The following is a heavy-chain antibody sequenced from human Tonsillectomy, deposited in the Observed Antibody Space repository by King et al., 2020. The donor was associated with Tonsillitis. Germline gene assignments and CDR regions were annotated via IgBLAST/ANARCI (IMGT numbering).Heavy chain of an antibody. V-gene: IGHV3-7*03. D-gene: IGHD3-22*01. CDR3: VRGGWFYYDRSGLPEDY. CDR2: IKQDGSEK. J-gene: IGHJ4*02. CDR1: GFTFTTYW. Sequence: DVQLVESGGGLVQPGGSLRLSCAVSGFTFTTYWMSWVRQAPGKGLEAVANIKQDGSEKNYVDSVKGRFTISRDNARNSLYLQMDSLRAEDTAVYYCVRGGWFYYDRSGLPEDYWGQGTLVTVSS.